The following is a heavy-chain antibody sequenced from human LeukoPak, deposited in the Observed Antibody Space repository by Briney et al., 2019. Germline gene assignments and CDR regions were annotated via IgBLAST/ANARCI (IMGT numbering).Heavy chain of an antibody. Sequence: GGSLRLSCAASGFTFSSYAMSWVRQAPGKGLEWVSAISGSGGSTYYADSVKGRFTISRDNSKNTLYLQMNSLRAEDTAVHYCAKDSYGDYYYFDYWGQGTLVTVSS. CDR1: GFTFSSYA. V-gene: IGHV3-23*01. J-gene: IGHJ4*02. CDR2: ISGSGGST. D-gene: IGHD4-17*01. CDR3: AKDSYGDYYYFDY.